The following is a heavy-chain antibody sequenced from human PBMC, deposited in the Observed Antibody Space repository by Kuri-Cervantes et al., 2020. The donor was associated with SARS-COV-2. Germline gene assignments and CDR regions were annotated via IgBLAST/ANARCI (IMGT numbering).Heavy chain of an antibody. J-gene: IGHJ3*02. CDR1: GYTFTGYY. D-gene: IGHD3-22*01. CDR3: ARSTPFRSLVVISQGGAFDI. CDR2: INPNSGGT. Sequence: ASVKVSCKASGYTFTGYYMHWVRQAPGQGLEWMEWINPNSGGTNYSQKFQGWVTMTRDTSISTVYMELSRLRSDDTAVYYCARSTPFRSLVVISQGGAFDIWGQGTMVTVSS. V-gene: IGHV1-2*04.